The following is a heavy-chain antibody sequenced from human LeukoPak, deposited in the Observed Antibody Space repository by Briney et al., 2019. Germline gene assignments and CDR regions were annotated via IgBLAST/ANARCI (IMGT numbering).Heavy chain of an antibody. J-gene: IGHJ3*02. CDR3: ARGKGYSYGPDAFDI. D-gene: IGHD5-18*01. CDR2: ISYDGSNK. V-gene: IGHV3-30*03. CDR1: GFSFSSYG. Sequence: GGSLRVSCAASGFSFSSYGMHWVRQAPGKGLEWVAVISYDGSNKYYADSVKGRFTISRDNSKNTLYLQMNSLRAEDTALYYCARGKGYSYGPDAFDIWGQGTMVTVSS.